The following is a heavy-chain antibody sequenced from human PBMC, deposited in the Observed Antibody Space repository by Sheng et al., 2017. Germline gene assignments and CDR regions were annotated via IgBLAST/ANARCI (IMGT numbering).Heavy chain of an antibody. CDR3: ASDSNYDFWSGYSEY. CDR2: IYSGGST. D-gene: IGHD3-3*01. Sequence: EVQLVESGGGLVQPGGSLRLSCAASGFTVSSNYMSWVRQAPGKGLEWVSVIYSGGSTYYADSVKGRFTISRDNSKNTLYLQMNSLRAEDTAVYYCASDSNYDFWSGYSEYWGQGTLVTVSS. V-gene: IGHV3-66*01. J-gene: IGHJ4*02. CDR1: GFTVSSNY.